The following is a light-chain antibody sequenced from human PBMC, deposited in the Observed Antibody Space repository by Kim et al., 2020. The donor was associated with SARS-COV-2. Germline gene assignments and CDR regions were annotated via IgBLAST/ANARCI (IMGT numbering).Light chain of an antibody. V-gene: IGLV2-11*01. CDR3: CSYAGSYTLYV. CDR1: SSDVGCYNC. CDR2: DVS. Sequence: AFTNSCTGTSSDVGCYNCVSGYQQHPGKAPKLMIYDVSKRPSGVPDRFSGSKSGNTASLTISGLQAEDEADYYCCSYAGSYTLYVFGTGTKVTVL. J-gene: IGLJ1*01.